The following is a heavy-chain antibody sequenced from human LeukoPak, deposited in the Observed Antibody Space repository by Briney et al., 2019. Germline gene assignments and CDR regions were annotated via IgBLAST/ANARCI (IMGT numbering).Heavy chain of an antibody. CDR3: ARDPGSWYPDY. J-gene: IGHJ4*02. CDR2: ISSSSSYT. V-gene: IGHV3-11*06. D-gene: IGHD6-13*01. Sequence: GGSLRLCCAASGFTFSDYYMSWIRQAPGKGLEWVSYISSSSSYTNYADSVKGRFTISRDNAKNSLYLQMNSLGAEDTAVYYCARDPGSWYPDYWGQGTLVTVSS. CDR1: GFTFSDYY.